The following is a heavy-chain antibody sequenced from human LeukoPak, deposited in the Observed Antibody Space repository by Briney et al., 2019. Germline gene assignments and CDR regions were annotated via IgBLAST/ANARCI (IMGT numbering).Heavy chain of an antibody. CDR2: INPDGSTI. Sequence: LGGSLGLSCAASGFSFRNYWMHWVRQAPGKGLLWVSRINPDGSTISYADSVKGRFTISRDNAKNTLYLQMNSLRAEDTAIYYCTREMGIWGQGTLVTVST. D-gene: IGHD7-27*01. J-gene: IGHJ4*02. CDR1: GFSFRNYW. CDR3: TREMGI. V-gene: IGHV3-74*01.